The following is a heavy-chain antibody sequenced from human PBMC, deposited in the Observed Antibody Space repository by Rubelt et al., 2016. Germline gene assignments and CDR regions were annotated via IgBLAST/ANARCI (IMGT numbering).Heavy chain of an antibody. J-gene: IGHJ4*02. CDR1: GDSISSSSYH. V-gene: IGHV4-39*07. CDR2: INHSGST. Sequence: QLQLQESGPGLVKPSETLSLTCSVSGDSISSSSYHWGWIRQPPGKRLEWIGEINHSGSTNYNPSLKSRVTIAVDTSKNQFSLKLSSVTAADTAVYYCARGNGSPPLDYWGQGTLVTVSS. D-gene: IGHD6-13*01. CDR3: ARGNGSPPLDY.